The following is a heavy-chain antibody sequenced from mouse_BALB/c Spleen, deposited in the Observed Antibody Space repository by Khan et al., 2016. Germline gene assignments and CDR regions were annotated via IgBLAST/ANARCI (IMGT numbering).Heavy chain of an antibody. V-gene: IGHV5-17*02. J-gene: IGHJ2*01. CDR3: ARRPFDY. CDR2: IISGSSTI. Sequence: EVELVESGGGLVQPGGSRKLSCAASGFTFSGFGMHWVRQAPEKGLEWVAYIISGSSTIYYADTVKGRVTISRDNPKNTLFLQMTSLRSEDTAIYYCARRPFDYWGQGTTLAVSS. CDR1: GFTFSGFG.